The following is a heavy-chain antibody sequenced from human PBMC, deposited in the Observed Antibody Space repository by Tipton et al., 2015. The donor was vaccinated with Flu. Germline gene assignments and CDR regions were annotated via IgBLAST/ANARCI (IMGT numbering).Heavy chain of an antibody. V-gene: IGHV4-34*01. CDR2: INHSGST. D-gene: IGHD3-3*01. J-gene: IGHJ5*02. CDR1: GGSFSGYY. CDR3: ARSNLDFWSGYWSHWFDP. Sequence: TLSLTCAVYGGSFSGYYWSWIRQPPGKGLEWIGEINHSGSTNYNPSLKSRVTISVDTSKNQFSLKLSSVTAADTAVYYCARSNLDFWSGYWSHWFDPWGQGTLVTVSS.